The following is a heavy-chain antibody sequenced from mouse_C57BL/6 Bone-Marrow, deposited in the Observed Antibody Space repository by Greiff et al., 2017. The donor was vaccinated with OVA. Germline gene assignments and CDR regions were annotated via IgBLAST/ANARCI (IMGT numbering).Heavy chain of an antibody. Sequence: EVKLLESGGGLVKPGGSLKLSCAASGFTFSSYAMSWVRQTPEKRLEWVATISDGGSYTYYPDNVKGRFTISRDNAKNNLYLQMNHLKSEDTAMYYCARDRRINTEYFDVWGTGTTVTVSS. D-gene: IGHD1-1*01. J-gene: IGHJ1*03. CDR2: ISDGGSYT. CDR1: GFTFSSYA. CDR3: ARDRRINTEYFDV. V-gene: IGHV5-4*01.